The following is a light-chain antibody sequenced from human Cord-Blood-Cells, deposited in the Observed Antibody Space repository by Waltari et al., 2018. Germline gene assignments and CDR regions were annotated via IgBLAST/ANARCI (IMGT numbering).Light chain of an antibody. V-gene: IGLV2-8*01. CDR2: EVS. J-gene: IGLJ3*02. Sequence: QSALTQPPSASGSPGQSVTISCTGTSSDVGGYNYVSCYQQHPGKAPKLMIYEVSKRPSGVPDRFSGSKSGNTASLTVSGLQAEDEADYYSSSYAGSNNLRVFGGATKLTVL. CDR1: SSDVGGYNY. CDR3: SSYAGSNNLRV.